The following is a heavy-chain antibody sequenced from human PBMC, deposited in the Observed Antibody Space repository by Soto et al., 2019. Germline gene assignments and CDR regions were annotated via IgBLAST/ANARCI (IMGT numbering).Heavy chain of an antibody. V-gene: IGHV4-39*01. Sequence: QLQLQESGPGLVKPSETLSLTCTVSGGSISSSSYYWGWIRQPPGKGLEWIGSIYYSGSTYYNPSLKSRVTIPVDTAKNQSSLKLSSVTAADTAVYYCARSSRATVTPTYWGQGTLVTVSS. D-gene: IGHD4-17*01. CDR1: GGSISSSSYY. CDR3: ARSSRATVTPTY. J-gene: IGHJ4*02. CDR2: IYYSGST.